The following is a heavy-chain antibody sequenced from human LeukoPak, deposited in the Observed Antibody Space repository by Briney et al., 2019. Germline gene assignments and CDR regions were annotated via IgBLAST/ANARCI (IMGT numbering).Heavy chain of an antibody. D-gene: IGHD7-27*01. V-gene: IGHV3-7*03. CDR1: GFTFSSYR. CDR3: AKDGGLWVSAHWGDS. Sequence: GGSLRLSCAASGFTFSSYRMSWVRQAPGKGLEWVANIKQDGSEKYYVDSVKGRFTVSRDDSKNTLYLQMNSLRAEDTAVYYCAKDGGLWVSAHWGDSWGRGTLVTVSS. CDR2: IKQDGSEK. J-gene: IGHJ4*02.